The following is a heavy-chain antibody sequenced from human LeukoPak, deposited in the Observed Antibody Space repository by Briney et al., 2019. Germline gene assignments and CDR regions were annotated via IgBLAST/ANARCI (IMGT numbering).Heavy chain of an antibody. V-gene: IGHV4-30-2*01. J-gene: IGHJ4*02. D-gene: IGHD4-11*01. CDR2: IYHSGST. CDR3: ARETPYSYFDY. CDR1: GGSISSGGYY. Sequence: SQTLSLTCTVSGGSISSGGYYWSWIRQPPGKGLEWIGYIYHSGSTYYNPSLKSRVTISVDRSKNQFSLKLSSVTAADTAVYYCARETPYSYFDYWGQGTLVTVSS.